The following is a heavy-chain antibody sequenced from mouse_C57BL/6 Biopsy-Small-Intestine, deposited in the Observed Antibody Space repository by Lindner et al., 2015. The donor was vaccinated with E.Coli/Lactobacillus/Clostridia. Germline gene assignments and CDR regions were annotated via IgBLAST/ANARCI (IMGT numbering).Heavy chain of an antibody. CDR3: AREGYGYFDV. V-gene: IGHV1-80*01. CDR1: ENAFSRYW. J-gene: IGHJ1*03. CDR2: IYTGDGDT. Sequence: VQLQESGAELVKPGASVKISCKGSENAFSRYWINWVKQRPGKGLEWIGQIYTGDGDTNYSERFKGKVTLTADKSSSTVYMQLSSLTSEDSAVYFCAREGYGYFDVWGTGTAVTVSS.